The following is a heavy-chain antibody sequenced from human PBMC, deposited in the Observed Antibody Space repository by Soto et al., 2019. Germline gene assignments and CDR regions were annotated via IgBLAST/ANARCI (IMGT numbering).Heavy chain of an antibody. CDR2: VSGYNGHT. Sequence: QVKLEQSGGEVKKPGASVKVSCKASGYTFLSYGITWVRQAPGQGLEWMGWVSGYNGHTNYAPKFQGTVTRTTDTSPATAYLHLRHPSSHAAAVYYCARLVRPPSSQHRFDPWGPGPLVTVS. J-gene: IGHJ5*02. CDR1: GYTFLSYG. D-gene: IGHD1-26*01. CDR3: ARLVRPPSSQHRFDP. V-gene: IGHV1-18*01.